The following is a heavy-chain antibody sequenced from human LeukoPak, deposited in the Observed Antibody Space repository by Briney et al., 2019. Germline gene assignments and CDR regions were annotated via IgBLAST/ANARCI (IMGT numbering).Heavy chain of an antibody. CDR2: ISHDGGNA. D-gene: IGHD4-11*01. V-gene: IGHV3-30-3*01. J-gene: IGHJ6*02. CDR3: AKDSSTSNPYYGLDV. Sequence: PLRSLRLSCAASGFTFSRYGMHWVRQAPRKGLEWVAVISHDGGNAYYADSVKGRFTISRDNSKNTLYLQMDSLRAEDTAVYYCAKDSSTSNPYYGLDVWGQGATATVSS. CDR1: GFTFSRYG.